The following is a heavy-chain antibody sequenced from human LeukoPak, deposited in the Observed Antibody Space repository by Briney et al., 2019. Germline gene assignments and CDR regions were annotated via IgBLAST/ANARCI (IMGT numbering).Heavy chain of an antibody. V-gene: IGHV4-34*01. Sequence: SETLSLTCAVYGGSFSGYYWSWIRQPPGKGLEWIGEINHSGSTNYNPSLHSRVTVSVDTSKNQFSLKLSSVTAADTAVYYCARGGGITMIVVVTAPFDYWGQGTLVTVSS. CDR2: INHSGST. J-gene: IGHJ4*02. CDR1: GGSFSGYY. D-gene: IGHD3-22*01. CDR3: ARGGGITMIVVVTAPFDY.